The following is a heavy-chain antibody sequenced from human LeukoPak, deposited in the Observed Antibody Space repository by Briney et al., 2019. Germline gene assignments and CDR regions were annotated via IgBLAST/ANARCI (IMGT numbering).Heavy chain of an antibody. J-gene: IGHJ6*02. CDR3: ARLFARLPYYYYYGMDV. CDR2: IYYSGST. D-gene: IGHD5-12*01. CDR1: GGSISSSSYY. Sequence: SETLSLTCTVSGGSISSSSYYWGWIRQPPGKGLEWIGYIYYSGSTNYSPSLKSRVTISVDTSKNQFFLKLSFVTAADTAVYYCARLFARLPYYYYYGMDVWGQGTTVTVSS. V-gene: IGHV4-61*05.